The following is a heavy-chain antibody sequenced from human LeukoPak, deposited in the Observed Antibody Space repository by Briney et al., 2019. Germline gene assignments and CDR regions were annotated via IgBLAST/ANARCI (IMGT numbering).Heavy chain of an antibody. CDR3: ARDPPKRYDFWSGSPRDYYYYYGMDV. Sequence: GSSVKVSCKASGGTFSSYAISWVRQAPGQGLEWMGGIIPIFGTANYAQKFQGRVTITADESTSTAYMELSSLRSEDTAVYYCARDPPKRYDFWSGSPRDYYYYYGMDVWGQGTTVTVSS. CDR2: IIPIFGTA. CDR1: GGTFSSYA. D-gene: IGHD3-3*01. J-gene: IGHJ6*02. V-gene: IGHV1-69*01.